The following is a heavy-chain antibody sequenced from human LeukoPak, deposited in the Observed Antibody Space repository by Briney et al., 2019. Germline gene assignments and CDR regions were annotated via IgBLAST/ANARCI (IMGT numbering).Heavy chain of an antibody. V-gene: IGHV3-23*01. Sequence: GGSLRLSCAASGFTFSSYALSWVRQAPGKGLEWVSAISGSGDTTNYAGSVKGRFTISRDNSKNTLFLQMNSLRAEDTAVYYCARYGRWGTSQEFDYWGQGTLVTVSS. CDR2: ISGSGDTT. J-gene: IGHJ4*02. CDR1: GFTFSSYA. CDR3: ARYGRWGTSQEFDY. D-gene: IGHD2-2*01.